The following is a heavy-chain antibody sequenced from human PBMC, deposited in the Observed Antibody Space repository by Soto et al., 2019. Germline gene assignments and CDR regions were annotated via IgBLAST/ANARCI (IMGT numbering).Heavy chain of an antibody. J-gene: IGHJ4*02. CDR3: ARGWLQQKDASDF. CDR2: IIPIIDIA. Sequence: QVQLVQSGAEVKKPGSSVKVSCKASGGTFSSYTINWVRQAPGQGLEWMGRIIPIIDIANYAQKFQGRVTITADKSTSTAYMELSSLRSDDTAVYYCARGWLQQKDASDFWGQGTLLTVSS. CDR1: GGTFSSYT. D-gene: IGHD5-12*01. V-gene: IGHV1-69*02.